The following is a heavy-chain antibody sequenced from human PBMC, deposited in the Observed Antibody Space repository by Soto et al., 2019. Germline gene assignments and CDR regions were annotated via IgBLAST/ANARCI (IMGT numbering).Heavy chain of an antibody. V-gene: IGHV3-7*01. CDR1: GFTFSNNW. D-gene: IGHD6-19*01. CDR3: ARIAVAGHNWFDP. CDR2: IKQDGSEK. J-gene: IGHJ5*02. Sequence: GGSLRLSCAAFGFTFSNNWMSWVRQPPGKGLEWVANIKQDGSEKYYVDSVKGRFTISRDNAKNSLYLQMNSLRAEDTAVYYCARIAVAGHNWFDPWGQGTLVTVSS.